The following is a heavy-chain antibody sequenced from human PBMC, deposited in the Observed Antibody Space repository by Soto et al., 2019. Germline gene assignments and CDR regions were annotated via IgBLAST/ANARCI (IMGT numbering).Heavy chain of an antibody. V-gene: IGHV4-4*07. Sequence: PSETLSLTCTVSGGSISSYYWSWIRQPAGKGLEWIGRIYTSGSTNYNPSLKSRVTMSVDTSKNQFSLKLSSVTAADTAVYSCARDRVYYYGSGRADYYYYSMDVWGQGTTVTVSS. CDR2: IYTSGST. CDR3: ARDRVYYYGSGRADYYYYSMDV. CDR1: GGSISSYY. D-gene: IGHD3-10*01. J-gene: IGHJ6*02.